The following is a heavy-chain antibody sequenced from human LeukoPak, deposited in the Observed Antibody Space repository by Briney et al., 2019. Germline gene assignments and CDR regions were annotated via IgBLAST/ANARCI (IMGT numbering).Heavy chain of an antibody. D-gene: IGHD6-13*01. CDR3: ARIAAAGNFFDY. V-gene: IGHV3-21*04. Sequence: GGSLRLSCAASGFTFSSYSMNWVRQAPGKGLEWVSSISSSSSYIYYADSVKGRFTISRDNSKNTLYLQMNSLRAEDTAVYYCARIAAAGNFFDYWGQGTLVTVSS. J-gene: IGHJ4*02. CDR2: ISSSSSYI. CDR1: GFTFSSYS.